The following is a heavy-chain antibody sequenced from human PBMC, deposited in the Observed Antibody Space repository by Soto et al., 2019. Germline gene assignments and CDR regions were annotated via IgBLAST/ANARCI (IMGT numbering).Heavy chain of an antibody. J-gene: IGHJ4*02. CDR1: GFTFDTYV. V-gene: IGHV3-33*01. D-gene: IGHD3-16*01. CDR3: ARGARDFDY. CDR2: IWYDGSNK. Sequence: GGSLRLSCAASGFTFDTYVMHWVRQAPGRGLEWVALIWYDGSNKYYADSVKGRFTISRENSKNTLYLQMNSLRAEDTAVYYCARGARDFDYWGQGTLVTVSS.